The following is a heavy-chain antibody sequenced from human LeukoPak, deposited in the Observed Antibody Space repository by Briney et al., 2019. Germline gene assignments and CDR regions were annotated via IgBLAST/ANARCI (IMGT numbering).Heavy chain of an antibody. Sequence: SETLSLTCTVSGGSISSGGYYWSWIRQHPGKGLEWIGYIYYSGSTYYNPSLKSRVTISVDTSKNQFSLMLSSVTAADTAVYYCARTTYGDYGWFDPWGQGTLVTVSS. D-gene: IGHD4-17*01. J-gene: IGHJ5*02. CDR3: ARTTYGDYGWFDP. V-gene: IGHV4-31*03. CDR2: IYYSGST. CDR1: GGSISSGGYY.